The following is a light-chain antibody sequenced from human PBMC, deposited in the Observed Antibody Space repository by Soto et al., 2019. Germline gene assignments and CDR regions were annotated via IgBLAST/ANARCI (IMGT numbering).Light chain of an antibody. CDR3: SAWVSKYLTWG. Sequence: QSVLTQSSSASALLGSSVNLTCTLSSGHSTYIISWHQQQPGKVPRYLMRIERSGRNNRGSGVPGRFLGSSSGADRYLAVADLQSEDEADYYCSAWVSKYLTWGFGRVTKLTVL. J-gene: IGLJ3*02. CDR1: SGHSTYI. V-gene: IGLV4-60*03. CDR2: IERSGRN.